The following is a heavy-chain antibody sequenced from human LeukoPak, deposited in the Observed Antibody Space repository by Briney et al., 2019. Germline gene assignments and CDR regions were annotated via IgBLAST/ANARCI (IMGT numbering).Heavy chain of an antibody. D-gene: IGHD2-15*01. J-gene: IGHJ6*02. Sequence: SETLSLTCTVSGGSISSYYWSWIRQPPGKGLEWIGYIYYSGSTNYNPSLKSRVTISVDTSKNQFSLKLSSVTAADTAVYYCARHKMVVAATEHHYYYGMDVWGQGTTVTVSS. CDR3: ARHKMVVAATEHHYYYGMDV. CDR2: IYYSGST. V-gene: IGHV4-59*08. CDR1: GGSISSYY.